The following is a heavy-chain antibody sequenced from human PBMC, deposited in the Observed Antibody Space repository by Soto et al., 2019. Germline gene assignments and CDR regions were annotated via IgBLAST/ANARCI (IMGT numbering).Heavy chain of an antibody. CDR3: AKEAFRYSSGWYSSDY. CDR2: ISYDGSNK. CDR1: GFTFSSYG. J-gene: IGHJ4*02. Sequence: QVQLVESGGGVVQPGRSLRLSCAASGFTFSSYGMHWVRQAPGKGLEWVAVISYDGSNKYYADSVKGRFTISRDNSKNTLYLQMNSLRAEDTAVYYCAKEAFRYSSGWYSSDYGGQGTVVTVSS. D-gene: IGHD6-19*01. V-gene: IGHV3-30*18.